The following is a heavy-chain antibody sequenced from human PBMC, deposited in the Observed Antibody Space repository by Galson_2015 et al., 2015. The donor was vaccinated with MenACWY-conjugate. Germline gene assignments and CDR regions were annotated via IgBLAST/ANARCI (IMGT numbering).Heavy chain of an antibody. J-gene: IGHJ4*02. D-gene: IGHD1-26*01. V-gene: IGHV3-74*01. CDR1: GFIFSTYW. Sequence: SLRLSCAASGFIFSTYWMHWVRQAPGKGLVWVSRINPGGSSTTYADSVKDRFTISRDNAKNTLYLQMNSLRPEDTAVLYCAKTRGASFYFDSWGQGTLVTVSS. CDR3: AKTRGASFYFDS. CDR2: INPGGSST.